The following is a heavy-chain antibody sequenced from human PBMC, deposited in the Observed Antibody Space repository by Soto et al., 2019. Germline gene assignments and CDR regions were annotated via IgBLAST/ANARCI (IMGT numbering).Heavy chain of an antibody. CDR3: ARDWGDYGDYVSWFDP. J-gene: IGHJ5*02. Sequence: QVQLVQSGAEVKKPGSSVKVSCKASGGTFSSYAISWVRQAPGQGLEWMGGIIPIFGTANYAQKFQGRVTITADESTSTDYMELSSLRSEDTAVYYCARDWGDYGDYVSWFDPWGQGTLVTVSS. CDR2: IIPIFGTA. D-gene: IGHD4-17*01. CDR1: GGTFSSYA. V-gene: IGHV1-69*01.